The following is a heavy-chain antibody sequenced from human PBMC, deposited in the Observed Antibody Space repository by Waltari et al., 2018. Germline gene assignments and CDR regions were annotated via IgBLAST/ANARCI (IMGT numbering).Heavy chain of an antibody. V-gene: IGHV4-34*01. Sequence: QVQLQQWGAGLLKPSETLSLTCAVYGGSFSGYYWSWIRQPPGKGLEWIGEINHSGSTNYNPSLKSRVTISVDTSKNQFSLKLSSVTAADTALYYCARGGKQLAPFDYWGQGTLVTVSS. CDR3: ARGGKQLAPFDY. D-gene: IGHD6-13*01. J-gene: IGHJ4*02. CDR2: INHSGST. CDR1: GGSFSGYY.